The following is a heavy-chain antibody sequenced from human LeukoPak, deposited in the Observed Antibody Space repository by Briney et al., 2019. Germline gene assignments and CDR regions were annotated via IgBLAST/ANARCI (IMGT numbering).Heavy chain of an antibody. CDR3: ARTLGYCSGGSCYFDY. CDR2: INPSAYST. J-gene: IGHJ4*02. D-gene: IGHD2-15*01. V-gene: IGHV1-46*01. Sequence: GASVKVSCKASGYTFTSYYIHWVRQAPGQGLEWMGIINPSAYSTSYAQKFQGRVTMTRDTSTSTAYMELSSLRSEDTAVYYCARTLGYCSGGSCYFDYWGQGTLVTVSS. CDR1: GYTFTSYY.